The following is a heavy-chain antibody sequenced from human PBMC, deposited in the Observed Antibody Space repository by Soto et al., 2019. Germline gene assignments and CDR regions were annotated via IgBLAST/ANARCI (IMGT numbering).Heavy chain of an antibody. J-gene: IGHJ4*02. D-gene: IGHD2-15*01. V-gene: IGHV4-39*01. CDR3: ARRYAPRYSSGNNHFDL. CDR2: INHSGST. Sequence: QLQLQESGPGLVRPSETLSLTCTVSSVSIFSNSYYWGWIRQAPGKGLEWIATINHSGSTYHNPSLKSRFTISVDTSTNQFSLNLSSVTAADTAVYYCARRYAPRYSSGNNHFDLWGQGTLVTVSS. CDR1: SVSIFSNSYY.